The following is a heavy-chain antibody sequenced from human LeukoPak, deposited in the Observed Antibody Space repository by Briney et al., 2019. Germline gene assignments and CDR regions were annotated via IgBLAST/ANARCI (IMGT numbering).Heavy chain of an antibody. CDR1: GFTVSSNS. Sequence: GGSLRLSCTVSGFTVSSNSMSWVRQAPGKGLEWVAFIRYDGSNKYYADSVKGRFTISRDNAKNSLYLQMNSLRAEDTAVYYCASAGLVYSSGWYLETPFDYWGQGTLVTVSS. J-gene: IGHJ4*02. D-gene: IGHD6-13*01. CDR2: IRYDGSNK. V-gene: IGHV3-30*02. CDR3: ASAGLVYSSGWYLETPFDY.